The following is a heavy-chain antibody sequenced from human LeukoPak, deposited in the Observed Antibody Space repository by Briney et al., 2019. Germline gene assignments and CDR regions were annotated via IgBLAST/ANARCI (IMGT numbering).Heavy chain of an antibody. CDR1: GYTFTGYY. CDR2: INPNSGGT. J-gene: IGHJ4*02. D-gene: IGHD2-21*02. Sequence: ASVKVSCKASGYTFTGYYMHWVRQAPGQGLEWMGWINPNSGGTNYAQKFQGRVTMTRDTSISTAYMELSSLRSDNTAVYSCARGPYCGGDCYSRPFFDCRGQGSLITVSS. V-gene: IGHV1-2*02. CDR3: ARGPYCGGDCYSRPFFDC.